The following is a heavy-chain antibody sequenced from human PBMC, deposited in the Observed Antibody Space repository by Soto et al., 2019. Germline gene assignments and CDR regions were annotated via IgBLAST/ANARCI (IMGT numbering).Heavy chain of an antibody. V-gene: IGHV3-49*03. J-gene: IGHJ4*02. CDR2: IRSKAYGGTT. D-gene: IGHD3-22*01. Sequence: GGSLRLSCTASGFTFGDYSMSWFRQAPGKGLEWVGFIRSKAYGGTTKYAASVKGRFTISRDDSKSIAYLQMNSLKTEDTAVYYCAKDTYYYDRSGYYTYDHWGQGTQVTVSS. CDR3: AKDTYYYDRSGYYTYDH. CDR1: GFTFGDYS.